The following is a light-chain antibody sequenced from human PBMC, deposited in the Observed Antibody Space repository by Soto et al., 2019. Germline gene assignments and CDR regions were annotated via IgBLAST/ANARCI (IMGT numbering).Light chain of an antibody. Sequence: EIVLTQSPGTLSLSPGERATLSCRASQSVSSSYLAWYQQKPGQAPRLLIYGAFTRDAAIPDRFNGSGSGTDFALTISRLELEDSAVYYCQQYGASPLTFGPGTKVEIK. CDR1: QSVSSSY. V-gene: IGKV3-20*01. J-gene: IGKJ3*01. CDR2: GAF. CDR3: QQYGASPLT.